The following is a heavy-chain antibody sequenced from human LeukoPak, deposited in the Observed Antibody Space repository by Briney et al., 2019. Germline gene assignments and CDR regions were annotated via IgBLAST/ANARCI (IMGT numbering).Heavy chain of an antibody. J-gene: IGHJ3*02. CDR3: ARAYYYDSSGTVNDAFDI. D-gene: IGHD3-22*01. CDR1: GGSISSSNW. CDR2: IYHSGST. Sequence: SGTLSLTCAVSGGSISSSNWWSWVRQPPGKGLEWIGEIYHSGSTYYNPSLKSRVTISVDTSKSQFSLKLSSVTAADTAVYYCARAYYYDSSGTVNDAFDIWGQGTMVTVSS. V-gene: IGHV4-4*02.